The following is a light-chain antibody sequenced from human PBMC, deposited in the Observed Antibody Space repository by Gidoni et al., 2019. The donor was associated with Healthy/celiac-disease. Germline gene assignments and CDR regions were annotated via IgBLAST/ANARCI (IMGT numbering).Light chain of an antibody. Sequence: DIQMTQSPSSLSASVGDRVTITCQASQDISNYLNWYQQKPGKAPKLLIYDASNWEPGDPTRFSGSGSGTDFTFTISSLQAEDIATYYCQQNDDLPITFGQGTRLEIK. CDR3: QQNDDLPIT. V-gene: IGKV1-33*01. CDR1: QDISNY. J-gene: IGKJ5*01. CDR2: DAS.